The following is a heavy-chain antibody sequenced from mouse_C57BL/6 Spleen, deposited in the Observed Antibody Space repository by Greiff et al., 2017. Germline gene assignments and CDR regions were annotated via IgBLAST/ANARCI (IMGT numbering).Heavy chain of an antibody. V-gene: IGHV1-80*01. CDR1: GYAFSSYW. Sequence: QVQLQQSGAELVKPGASVKISCKASGYAFSSYWMNWVKQRPGKGLEWIGQIYPGDGDTNYNGKFKGKATLTADKSSSTAYMQLSSLTSEDSAVYFCARPQLSHYYAMDYWGQGTSVTVSS. J-gene: IGHJ4*01. D-gene: IGHD3-2*02. CDR3: ARPQLSHYYAMDY. CDR2: IYPGDGDT.